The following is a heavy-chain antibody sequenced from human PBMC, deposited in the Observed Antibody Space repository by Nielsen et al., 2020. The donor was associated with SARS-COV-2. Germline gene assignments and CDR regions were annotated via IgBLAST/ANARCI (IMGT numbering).Heavy chain of an antibody. CDR2: IYYSGST. Sequence: SETLSLTCTVSGGSISSYYWSWIRQPPGKGLEWIGYIYYSGSTNYNPSLKSRVTISVDTSKNQFSLKLSSVTAADTAVYYCARGSTVVPFDYWGQGTLVTVSS. CDR3: ARGSTVVPFDY. J-gene: IGHJ4*02. D-gene: IGHD4-23*01. V-gene: IGHV4-59*01. CDR1: GGSISSYY.